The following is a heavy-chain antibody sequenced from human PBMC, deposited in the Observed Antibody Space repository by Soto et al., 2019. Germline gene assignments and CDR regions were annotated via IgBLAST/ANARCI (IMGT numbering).Heavy chain of an antibody. D-gene: IGHD1-26*01. Sequence: GGSLRLSCAASGFTFSSYGMHWVRQAPGKGLEWVAVISYDGSNKYYADSVKGRFTISRDNSKNTLYLQMNSLRAEDTAVYYCAKDGNGSCFDYWSQGTLVTVSS. CDR3: AKDGNGSCFDY. CDR2: ISYDGSNK. V-gene: IGHV3-30*18. J-gene: IGHJ4*02. CDR1: GFTFSSYG.